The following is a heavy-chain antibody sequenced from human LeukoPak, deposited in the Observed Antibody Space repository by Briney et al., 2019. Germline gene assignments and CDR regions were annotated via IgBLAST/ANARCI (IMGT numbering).Heavy chain of an antibody. Sequence: GGSLRLSCAASGFTFSSYAMSWVRQAPGKGLEWVSAISGSGGSTYYADSVKGRFTISRDNSKNTLYLQMNSLRAEDTAVYYCAVLVEADPGGHDAFDIWGQGAMVTVSS. J-gene: IGHJ3*02. CDR3: AVLVEADPGGHDAFDI. CDR1: GFTFSSYA. V-gene: IGHV3-23*01. D-gene: IGHD1-26*01. CDR2: ISGSGGST.